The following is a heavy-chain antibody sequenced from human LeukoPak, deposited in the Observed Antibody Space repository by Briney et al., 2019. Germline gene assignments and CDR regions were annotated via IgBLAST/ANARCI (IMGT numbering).Heavy chain of an antibody. Sequence: SETLSLTCTVSGGSISSYYWSWIRQPPGKGLEWIGYIYYSGSTNYNPSLKSRVTISVDTSKNQFSLKLSSVTAADTAVYYCARMLERRTYYFDYWGQGTLVTVSS. CDR1: GGSISSYY. CDR2: IYYSGST. CDR3: ARMLERRTYYFDY. J-gene: IGHJ4*02. D-gene: IGHD1-1*01. V-gene: IGHV4-59*01.